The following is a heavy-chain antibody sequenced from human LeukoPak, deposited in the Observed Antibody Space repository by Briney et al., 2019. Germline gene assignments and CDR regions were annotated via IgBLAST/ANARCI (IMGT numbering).Heavy chain of an antibody. CDR1: GGTFSSYA. CDR2: IIPIFGTA. Sequence: SVKVSCKASGGTFSSYAISWVRQAPGQGLEWMGGIIPIFGTANYAQKFQGRVTITTDESTSTAYTEMSSLRSEDTAGYYCASCSTSCYIDGNYYYYMDVWGKGTTVTVSS. D-gene: IGHD2-2*02. J-gene: IGHJ6*03. V-gene: IGHV1-69*05. CDR3: ASCSTSCYIDGNYYYYMDV.